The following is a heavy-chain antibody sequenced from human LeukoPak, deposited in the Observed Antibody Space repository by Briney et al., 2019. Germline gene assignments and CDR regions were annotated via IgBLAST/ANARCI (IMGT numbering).Heavy chain of an antibody. CDR2: ISSSGSTI. Sequence: GGSLRLSCAAPGFTFSDYYMSWIRLAPGKGLEWVSYISSSGSTIYYADSVKGRFTISRDNAKNSLYLQMNSLRAEDTAVYYCARGDFWSGSYFDYWGQGTLVTVSS. D-gene: IGHD3-3*01. V-gene: IGHV3-11*01. CDR1: GFTFSDYY. J-gene: IGHJ4*02. CDR3: ARGDFWSGSYFDY.